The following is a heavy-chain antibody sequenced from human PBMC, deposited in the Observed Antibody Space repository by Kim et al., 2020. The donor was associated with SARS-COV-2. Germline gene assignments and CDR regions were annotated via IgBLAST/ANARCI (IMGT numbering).Heavy chain of an antibody. CDR3: ARDWRYDFLTGPTLSMDV. Sequence: LSLTCAASGFTFSSNAMHWVRQAPGKGLEWVAVIWYDGSNKYYADSVKGRFTISRDNSKNTLFLQMNSLRADDSAVYYCARDWRYDFLTGPTLSMDV. D-gene: IGHD3-9*01. CDR2: IWYDGSNK. CDR1: GFTFSSNA. J-gene: IGHJ6*01. V-gene: IGHV3-33*01.